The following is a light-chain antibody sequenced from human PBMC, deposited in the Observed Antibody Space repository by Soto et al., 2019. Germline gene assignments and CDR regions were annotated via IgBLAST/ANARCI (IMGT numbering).Light chain of an antibody. Sequence: QSVLTQPASVSGSPGQSIAISCTGTNNDVGAYDYVSWYQQHPDKAPKLMIYEVSNRPSGVSNRFSGSKSVNTATLTISGLQAEDEADYYCSSFTRSSTRVFGTGTKVTVL. CDR3: SSFTRSSTRV. CDR1: NNDVGAYDY. V-gene: IGLV2-14*03. J-gene: IGLJ1*01. CDR2: EVS.